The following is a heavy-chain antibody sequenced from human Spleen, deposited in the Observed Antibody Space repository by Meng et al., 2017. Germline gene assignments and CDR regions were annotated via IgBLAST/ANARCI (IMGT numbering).Heavy chain of an antibody. CDR1: GASLSTYY. CDR2: TNHCGST. J-gene: IGHJ5*02. CDR3: ACSGSSCYSLLVSPP. Sequence: QVQLQQWGAGLLKPSATLSLTCAVPGASLSTYYWGWIRQSPGKGLQWIGETNHCGSTKYNPSLKSRVTISVDTSKNQFSLKLTSVTAADSAVYYCACSGSSCYSLLVSPPWGQGTLVTVSS. V-gene: IGHV4-34*01. D-gene: IGHD2-15*01.